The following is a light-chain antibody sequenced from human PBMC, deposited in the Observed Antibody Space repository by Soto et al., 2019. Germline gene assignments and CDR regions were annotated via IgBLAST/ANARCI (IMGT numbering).Light chain of an antibody. CDR2: EGS. CDR1: SSDVGSYNL. J-gene: IGLJ2*01. CDR3: CSYAGSSIVV. Sequence: QSALTQPASVSGSPGQSITISCTGTSSDVGSYNLVSWYQQHPDKAPKLMIYEGSKRPSGVSNRFSGSKSGNTASLTISGLQAEDEADYYCCSYAGSSIVVFGGGTKLTVL. V-gene: IGLV2-23*01.